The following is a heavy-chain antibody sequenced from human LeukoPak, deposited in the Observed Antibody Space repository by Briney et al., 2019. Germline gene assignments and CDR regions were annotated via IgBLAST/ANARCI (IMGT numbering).Heavy chain of an antibody. Sequence: ASVNVSFKASVYTFTGYYMHWVRQAPGQGLEWMGWINPNSGGTNYAQRFQGRVTMTRDTSISTAYMELSRLRSDDTAVYYCASTIAAADWGFDYWGQGTLVTVSS. V-gene: IGHV1-2*02. CDR3: ASTIAAADWGFDY. D-gene: IGHD6-13*01. J-gene: IGHJ4*02. CDR2: INPNSGGT. CDR1: VYTFTGYY.